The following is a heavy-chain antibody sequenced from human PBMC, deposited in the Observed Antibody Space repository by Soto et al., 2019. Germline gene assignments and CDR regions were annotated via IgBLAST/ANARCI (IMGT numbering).Heavy chain of an antibody. CDR2: IYYSGST. CDR1: GGSISSGGYY. D-gene: IGHD5-18*01. V-gene: IGHV4-31*03. CDR3: ASLQLWQNYYYYYGMDV. Sequence: KPSETLSLTCTVSGGSISSGGYYWSWIRQHPGKGLEWIGYIYYSGSTYYNPSLKSRVTISVDTSKNQFSLKLSSVTAADTAAYYCASLQLWQNYYYYYGMDVWGQGTTVTVSS. J-gene: IGHJ6*02.